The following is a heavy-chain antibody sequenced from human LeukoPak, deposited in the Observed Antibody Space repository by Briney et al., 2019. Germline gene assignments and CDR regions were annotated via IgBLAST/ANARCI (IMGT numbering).Heavy chain of an antibody. Sequence: GGSLRLSCAASGFTFSSYWMHWVRQAPGKGLVWVARINSDGSSPSYADSVKGRFSISRDNAKNTLYLQMNSLRAEDTAVYYCAKDPDCTSGICYTFFDYWGQGTLVTVSS. CDR3: AKDPDCTSGICYTFFDY. J-gene: IGHJ4*02. CDR2: INSDGSSP. CDR1: GFTFSSYW. D-gene: IGHD2-8*01. V-gene: IGHV3-74*01.